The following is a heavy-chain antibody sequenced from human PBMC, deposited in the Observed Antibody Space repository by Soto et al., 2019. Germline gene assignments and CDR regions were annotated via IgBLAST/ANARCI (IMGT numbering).Heavy chain of an antibody. Sequence: GGSLRLSCAASGFTFDEYGMHWVRQAPGKGLEWVAVISYDGSNKYYADSVKGRFTISRDNSKNTLYLQMNSLRAEDTAVYYCAKGPAIVLVPAAMNYYYGMDVWGQGTTVTVSS. CDR3: AKGPAIVLVPAAMNYYYGMDV. V-gene: IGHV3-30*18. CDR2: ISYDGSNK. J-gene: IGHJ6*02. CDR1: GFTFDEYG. D-gene: IGHD2-2*01.